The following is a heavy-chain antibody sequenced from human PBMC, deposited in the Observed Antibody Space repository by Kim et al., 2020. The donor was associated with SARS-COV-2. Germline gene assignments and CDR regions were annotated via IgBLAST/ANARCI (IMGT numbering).Heavy chain of an antibody. V-gene: IGHV1-46*01. J-gene: IGHJ4*02. Sequence: ASVKVSCKASGYSFTRHYMHWVRQAPGQGLEWMGMINPSNGDTGYAQTFRNRVTVTRDTSTPTVYMELSILRLEDPAVYFCSREIPDTLYFDYLGQGAPV. CDR3: SREIPDTLYFDY. CDR1: GYSFTRHY. CDR2: INPSNGDT.